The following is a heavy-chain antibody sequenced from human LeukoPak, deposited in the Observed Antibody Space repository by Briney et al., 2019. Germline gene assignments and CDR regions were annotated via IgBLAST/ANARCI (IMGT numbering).Heavy chain of an antibody. CDR3: ARVSGSRNYYFGAFDI. D-gene: IGHD3-10*01. CDR1: GFTLSDYW. V-gene: IGHV3-74*01. Sequence: GGSLRLSCAASGFTLSDYWMRWVRQAPGKGLEWISRIYSDESSAYYADSVKGRFTISRDNAKKTLYLQMNSLRAEDTAMYYCARVSGSRNYYFGAFDIWGQGTMVTVSS. CDR2: IYSDESSA. J-gene: IGHJ3*02.